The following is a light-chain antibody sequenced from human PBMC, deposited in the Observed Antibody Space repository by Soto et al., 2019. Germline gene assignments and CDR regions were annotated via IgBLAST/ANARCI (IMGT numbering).Light chain of an antibody. CDR1: QTIGNK. CDR3: QPRVNGLP. V-gene: IGKV3-11*01. CDR2: GAS. J-gene: IGKJ4*01. Sequence: VMTQYQATLSLSHGERVTLSCRATQTIGNKLAWYLQRPGQAPRLLMYGASTRATDIPARFSGSGSGTDFTLTISSLEPEDFAVYYCQPRVNGLPFGGVANV.